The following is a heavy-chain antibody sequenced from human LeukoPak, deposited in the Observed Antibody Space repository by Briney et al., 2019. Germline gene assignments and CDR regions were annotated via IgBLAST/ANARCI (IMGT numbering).Heavy chain of an antibody. CDR2: ISSSSSYI. CDR3: AKYMSSSRYYYYGMDV. D-gene: IGHD2-15*01. CDR1: GFTFSSYS. Sequence: GGSLRLSCAASGFTFSSYSMNWVRQAPGKGLEWVSSISSSSSYIYYADSVKGRFTISRDNAKNSLYLQMNSLRAEDTAVYYCAKYMSSSRYYYYGMDVWGQGTTVTVSS. J-gene: IGHJ6*02. V-gene: IGHV3-21*01.